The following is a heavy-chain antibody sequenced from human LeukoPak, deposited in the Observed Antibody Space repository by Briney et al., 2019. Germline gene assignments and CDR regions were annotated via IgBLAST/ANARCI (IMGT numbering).Heavy chain of an antibody. J-gene: IGHJ4*02. Sequence: SETLSLTCTVSGGSISSSSYYWGWIRQPPGKGLEWIGTIYYSGSTYYNPSLKSRVTISVDTSKNQFSLKLSSVTAADTAVYYCARRNSGSYLKLDYWGQGTLVTVSS. CDR1: GGSISSSSYY. D-gene: IGHD1-26*01. CDR2: IYYSGST. V-gene: IGHV4-39*07. CDR3: ARRNSGSYLKLDY.